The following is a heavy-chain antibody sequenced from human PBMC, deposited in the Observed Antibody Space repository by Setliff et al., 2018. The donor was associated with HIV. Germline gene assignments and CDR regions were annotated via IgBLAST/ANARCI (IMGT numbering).Heavy chain of an antibody. CDR1: GYTFISYY. CDR2: INPSGAST. Sequence: ASVKVSCKASGYTFISYYMHWVRQAPGQGLEWMGIINPSGASTSYAQKFQGRVTMTRDTSTSTMYMELSSLSCEDTAVYYCARAQAYYGGYDAFDIWGQGTMVTVSS. V-gene: IGHV1-46*01. D-gene: IGHD3-3*01. J-gene: IGHJ3*02. CDR3: ARAQAYYGGYDAFDI.